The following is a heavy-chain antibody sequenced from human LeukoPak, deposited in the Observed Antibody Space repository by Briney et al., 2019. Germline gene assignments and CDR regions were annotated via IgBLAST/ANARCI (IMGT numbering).Heavy chain of an antibody. CDR3: AKPANYYDSSGYYPMSTYWYFDL. J-gene: IGHJ2*01. CDR2: ISGSGGST. D-gene: IGHD3-22*01. V-gene: IGHV3-23*01. Sequence: GGSLRLSCAASGFTFSSYAMSWVRQAPGKGLEWVSAISGSGGSTYYADSVKGRFTISRDNSKNTLYLQMNSLRAEDTAVYYCAKPANYYDSSGYYPMSTYWYFDLWGRGTLVTVSS. CDR1: GFTFSSYA.